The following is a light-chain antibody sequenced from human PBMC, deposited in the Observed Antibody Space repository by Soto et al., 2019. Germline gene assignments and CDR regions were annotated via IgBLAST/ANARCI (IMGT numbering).Light chain of an antibody. J-gene: IGKJ1*01. CDR3: QQYGSSGT. V-gene: IGKV3-20*01. CDR1: QSLGSSS. Sequence: EIVLTQSPGTLSLSPGEGATLSCRASQSLGSSSLAWYQHKPGQSPRLLIYGFSSRATGIPDRFTGSGSGADFTLTISRLEPEDFAVYYCQQYGSSGTFGQGTKVDIK. CDR2: GFS.